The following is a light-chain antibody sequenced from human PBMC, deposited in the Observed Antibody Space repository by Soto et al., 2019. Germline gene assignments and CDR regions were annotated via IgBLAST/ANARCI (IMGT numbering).Light chain of an antibody. CDR3: GSYACSSTLYV. J-gene: IGLJ1*01. CDR2: DVS. CDR1: SSDVGGYNY. Sequence: QSVLTQPASVSGSPGQSITISCTGTSSDVGGYNYVSWYQQHSGKAPKLMIYDVSNRPSGVSNRFSGSKSGNTASLTISGLQAEDEADYYCGSYACSSTLYVFGTGTKLTVL. V-gene: IGLV2-14*01.